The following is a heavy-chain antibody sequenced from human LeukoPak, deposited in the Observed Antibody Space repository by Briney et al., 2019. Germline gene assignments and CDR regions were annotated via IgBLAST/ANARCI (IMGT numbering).Heavy chain of an antibody. CDR1: GYTFTSFG. CDR2: ISAYNGNT. CDR3: VGGSYGAGSDYNVGGVFDY. D-gene: IGHD3-10*01. Sequence: GASVKVSCKASGYTFTSFGISWVRQAPGQGLEWMGWISAYNGNTNYAQKLQGRVTMTADTSTSTAYMELRSLRSDDTTVYYCVGGSYGAGSDYNVGGVFDYWGQGTLVTVSS. V-gene: IGHV1-18*01. J-gene: IGHJ4*02.